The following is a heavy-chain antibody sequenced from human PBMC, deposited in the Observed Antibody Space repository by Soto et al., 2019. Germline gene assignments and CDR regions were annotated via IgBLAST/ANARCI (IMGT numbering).Heavy chain of an antibody. CDR3: AKQMYPIGSFLFDD. D-gene: IGHD2-21*01. CDR1: GFAFSNFA. CDR2: VSASGGNT. Sequence: EVQLLESGGGLVQPGGSLRLSCAASGFAFSNFALSWVRQAPGKGLEWVSAVSASGGNTYYADPVTGRFTISRDNSKNTLLLQMDSLRAEDTAVYYCAKQMYPIGSFLFDDWGQGTLVTVSS. J-gene: IGHJ4*02. V-gene: IGHV3-23*01.